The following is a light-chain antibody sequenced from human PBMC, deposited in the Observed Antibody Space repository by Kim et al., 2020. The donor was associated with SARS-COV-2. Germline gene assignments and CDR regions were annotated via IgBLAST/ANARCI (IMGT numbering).Light chain of an antibody. J-gene: IGKJ1*01. CDR3: QQYNSWPRT. Sequence: VSTGGGATLSGVSRQSDNINLACYQKKPDRAPRLLIYGAAARTTVIPARFGGSGSGTEFTLTVSSQQSEDFAFYYCQQYNSWPRTFGQGTQVDIK. V-gene: IGKV3D-15*01. CDR1: QSDNIN. CDR2: GAA.